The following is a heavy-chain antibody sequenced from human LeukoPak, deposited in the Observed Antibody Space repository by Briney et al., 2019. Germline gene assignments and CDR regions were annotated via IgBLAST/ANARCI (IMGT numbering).Heavy chain of an antibody. J-gene: IGHJ4*02. CDR2: IYSGGST. Sequence: GGSLRLSCAASGFTVRSNYMSWVRQAPGKGLERVSVIYSGGSTYYADSVKGRFTISRDNSKNTLYLQMNSLRAEDTAVYYCAARVSGGRWFVDYWGQGTLVIVSS. CDR3: AARVSGGRWFVDY. CDR1: GFTVRSNY. V-gene: IGHV3-53*05. D-gene: IGHD6-19*01.